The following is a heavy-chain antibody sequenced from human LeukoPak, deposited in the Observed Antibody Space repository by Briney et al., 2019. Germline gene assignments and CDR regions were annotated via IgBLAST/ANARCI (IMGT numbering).Heavy chain of an antibody. D-gene: IGHD5-18*01. CDR1: GGSISSSSYY. Sequence: PSETLSLTCTVSGGSISSSSYYWGWIRQPPGKGLEWIGSIYYSGSTYYNPSLKSRVTISVDTFKNQFSLKLSSVTAADTAVYYCARDQGNSYGYVGYWGQGTLVTVSS. V-gene: IGHV4-39*07. CDR2: IYYSGST. CDR3: ARDQGNSYGYVGY. J-gene: IGHJ4*02.